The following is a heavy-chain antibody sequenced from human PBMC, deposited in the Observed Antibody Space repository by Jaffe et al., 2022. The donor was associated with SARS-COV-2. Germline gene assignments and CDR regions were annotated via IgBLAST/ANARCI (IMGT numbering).Heavy chain of an antibody. Sequence: QVRLVESGGGLVKPGGSLRLSCSTSGFRFSDFYMTWIRQAPVTGLECVSYISSSSGSTNYADSVKGRFTISRDNAKNSLYLQMNSLRAEDTAMYYCARARRWGLGFDFWGQGTLVSVSS. CDR3: ARARRWGLGFDF. CDR2: ISSSSGST. J-gene: IGHJ4*02. CDR1: GFRFSDFY. D-gene: IGHD2-21*01. V-gene: IGHV3-11*06.